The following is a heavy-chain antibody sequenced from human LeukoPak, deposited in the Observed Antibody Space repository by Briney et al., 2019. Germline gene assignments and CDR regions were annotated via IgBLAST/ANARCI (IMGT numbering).Heavy chain of an antibody. CDR3: VRDNPRCCGVVPANIDDY. D-gene: IGHD2-15*01. CDR1: GFTFSRDS. Sequence: GGSLRLSCAASGFTFSRDSMNWVRQAPGKVLEWVSYINGGSSPIYYADSVRGRFTISRDNAENSLYLQMNSLRAEDTAVYYCVRDNPRCCGVVPANIDDYWGQGTLVTVSS. V-gene: IGHV3-48*01. CDR2: INGGSSPI. J-gene: IGHJ4*02.